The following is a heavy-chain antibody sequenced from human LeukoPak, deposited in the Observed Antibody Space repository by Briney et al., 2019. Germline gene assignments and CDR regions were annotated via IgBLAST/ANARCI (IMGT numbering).Heavy chain of an antibody. CDR2: IFYSGST. Sequence: SETLSLTCAVSGDSINSNDYYWSWIRQSPGKGLEWIGYIFYSGSTYYNPSLKSRTSILLDTSKNQFLLRLSSVTAADTAVYYCARGGGFPYYFDYWGQGTLVTVSS. J-gene: IGHJ4*02. CDR1: GDSINSNDYY. CDR3: ARGGGFPYYFDY. V-gene: IGHV4-30-4*01. D-gene: IGHD2-15*01.